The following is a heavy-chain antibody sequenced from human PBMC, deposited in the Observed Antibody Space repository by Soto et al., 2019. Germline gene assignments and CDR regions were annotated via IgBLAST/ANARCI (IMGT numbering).Heavy chain of an antibody. Sequence: PPETLSLTCTVSGGSISSSGYYWGWIRQPPGKGLEWIGSIYYSGSTYYNPSLKSRLTISEDRSKNQLTLKLKSVTAADTAVYYCTRHYSGYDLGGYWGQGTLVTVSS. CDR3: TRHYSGYDLGGY. CDR1: GGSISSSGYY. D-gene: IGHD5-12*01. J-gene: IGHJ4*02. CDR2: IYYSGST. V-gene: IGHV4-39*01.